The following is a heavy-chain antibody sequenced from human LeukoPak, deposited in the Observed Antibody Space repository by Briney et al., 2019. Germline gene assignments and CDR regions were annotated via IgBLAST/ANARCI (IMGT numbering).Heavy chain of an antibody. Sequence: GRSLRLSCAASGFTFTTYAMHWVRQAPGRGLDWVAVISYDGSDKYYADSVKGRFTISRDNSKNTLYLQMNSLRAEDTAVYYCARARTTTGTTRIAFNIWGQGTVDTVSS. J-gene: IGHJ3*02. V-gene: IGHV3-30-3*01. CDR2: ISYDGSDK. CDR3: ARARTTTGTTRIAFNI. CDR1: GFTFTTYA. D-gene: IGHD1-1*01.